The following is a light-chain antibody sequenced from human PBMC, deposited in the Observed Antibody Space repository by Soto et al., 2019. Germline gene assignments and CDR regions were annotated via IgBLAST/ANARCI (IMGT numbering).Light chain of an antibody. CDR1: SSNIGSYT. V-gene: IGLV1-44*01. J-gene: IGLJ1*01. Sequence: QSVLIQPPSASGTPGQRVTVSCSGGSSNIGSYTVNWYQQLPGAAPKLLIYSNSQRPSVVPDRFSASKSGTSAYLAISGLQSEDEAEYYCAACDDSLNGYVFGPGTKLTVL. CDR3: AACDDSLNGYV. CDR2: SNS.